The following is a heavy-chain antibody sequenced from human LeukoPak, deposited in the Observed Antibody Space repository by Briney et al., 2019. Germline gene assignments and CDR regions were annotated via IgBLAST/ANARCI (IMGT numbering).Heavy chain of an antibody. Sequence: ASVKVSCKVSGYTLTELSMHWVRQAPGKGLEWMGGLDPEDGETIYAQKFQGRVTMTEDTSTDTAYMELSSLRSEDTAVYYCATTEGGGGGRNAFDIWGQGTMVTVSS. CDR3: ATTEGGGGGRNAFDI. CDR1: GYTLTELS. V-gene: IGHV1-24*01. D-gene: IGHD3-16*01. J-gene: IGHJ3*02. CDR2: LDPEDGET.